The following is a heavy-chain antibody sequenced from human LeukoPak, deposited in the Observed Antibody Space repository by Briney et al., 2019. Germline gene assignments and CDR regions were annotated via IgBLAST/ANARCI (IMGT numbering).Heavy chain of an antibody. D-gene: IGHD6-13*01. CDR1: GYSFTSYW. J-gene: IGHJ6*03. Sequence: GESLKTSCKGSGYSFTSYWIGWVRQMPGKGLEWMGIIYPGGSDTRYSPSFQGQVTISADKSISTAYLQWSSLKASDTAMYYCARGPSSSWSRYYYYYMDVWGKGTTVTVSS. CDR3: ARGPSSSWSRYYYYYMDV. V-gene: IGHV5-51*01. CDR2: IYPGGSDT.